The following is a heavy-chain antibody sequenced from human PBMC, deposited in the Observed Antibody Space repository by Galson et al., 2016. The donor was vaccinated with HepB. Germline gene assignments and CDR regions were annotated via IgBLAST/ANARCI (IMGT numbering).Heavy chain of an antibody. CDR1: RFTFSNYW. CDR3: AKEKDSFQVQTPPDAFDV. V-gene: IGHV3-21*04. CDR2: ISDSSSYI. Sequence: SLRLSCADSRFTFSNYWMTWVRQAPGKGLEWVSSISDSSSYIYYADSVKGRFTISRDNAKNSVYLQMSSVTTEDTALYYCAKEKDSFQVQTPPDAFDVWGQGTMVTVSS. D-gene: IGHD3-10*01. J-gene: IGHJ3*01.